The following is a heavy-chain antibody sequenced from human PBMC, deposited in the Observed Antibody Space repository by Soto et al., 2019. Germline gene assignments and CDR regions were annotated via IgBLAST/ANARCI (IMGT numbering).Heavy chain of an antibody. J-gene: IGHJ6*02. CDR3: SGGQNDYNYYYYYPMDV. CDR1: GFTYSGSA. V-gene: IGHV3-73*02. CDR2: IRSKPNNYAT. Sequence: EVQLVESGGGLVQPGESLRLSCAASGFTYSGSAMHWVRQAPGKGLEWVGRIRSKPNNYATAYAASVKGRFSISRDVSKNTAYLQVNGLKTEDTAVYYCSGGQNDYNYYYYYPMDVWGRGTTVTVSS. D-gene: IGHD4-4*01.